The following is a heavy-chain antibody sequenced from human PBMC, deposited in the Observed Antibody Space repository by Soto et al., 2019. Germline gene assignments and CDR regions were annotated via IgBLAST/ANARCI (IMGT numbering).Heavy chain of an antibody. Sequence: SETLSLTCTVSGGSVSSDTFYWSWIRQPPGKGLEWIGQIFYSGNTNYNPSLKSRVTISVDTSKNQFSLKLTSVTAADTAVYYCSGGSPYGFDIWGQGTMVTVSS. J-gene: IGHJ3*02. D-gene: IGHD2-15*01. V-gene: IGHV4-61*01. CDR2: IFYSGNT. CDR3: SGGSPYGFDI. CDR1: GGSVSSDTFY.